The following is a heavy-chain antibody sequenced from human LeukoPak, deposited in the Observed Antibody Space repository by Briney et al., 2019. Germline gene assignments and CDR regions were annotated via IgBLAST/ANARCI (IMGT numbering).Heavy chain of an antibody. CDR3: ARVPPGYSSSWYDDAFDI. Sequence: ASVKVSCKVSGYTLTELSMHWVRQAPGKGLEWMGGFDPEDGETIYAQKFQGRVTMTEDTSTDTAYMELSSLRSEDTAVYYCARVPPGYSSSWYDDAFDIWGQGTMVTVSS. CDR2: FDPEDGET. CDR1: GYTLTELS. D-gene: IGHD6-13*01. V-gene: IGHV1-24*01. J-gene: IGHJ3*02.